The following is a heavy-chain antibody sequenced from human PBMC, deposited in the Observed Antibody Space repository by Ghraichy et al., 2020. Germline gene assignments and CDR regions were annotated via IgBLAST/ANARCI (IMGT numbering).Heavy chain of an antibody. Sequence: LSLTCAASGFTFSSYAMIWVRQAPGRGLEWLSGISGIGGSAHYADSVKGRFTISRDNFKNTVSLQMNNLRAGDTAVYYCAKGVRHRGIQPIKIAYYYGMDVWGQGTTVTVSS. CDR1: GFTFSSYA. J-gene: IGHJ6*02. CDR2: ISGIGGSA. D-gene: IGHD2-21*01. CDR3: AKGVRHRGIQPIKIAYYYGMDV. V-gene: IGHV3-23*01.